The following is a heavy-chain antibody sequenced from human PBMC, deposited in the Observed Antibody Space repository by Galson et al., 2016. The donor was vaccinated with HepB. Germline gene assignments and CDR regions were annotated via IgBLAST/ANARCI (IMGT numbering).Heavy chain of an antibody. Sequence: SVKVSCKAYGYTFTVNDISWVRQAPGQGLEWMGWISAHSGDTNYAQKFQDRVTLTTDTSTSTAYMELRSLRSDDTAVYYCARDRDYLLEHWGQGTLVTVSS. CDR2: ISAHSGDT. CDR3: ARDRDYLLEH. CDR1: GYTFTVND. V-gene: IGHV1-18*01. D-gene: IGHD4-11*01. J-gene: IGHJ5*02.